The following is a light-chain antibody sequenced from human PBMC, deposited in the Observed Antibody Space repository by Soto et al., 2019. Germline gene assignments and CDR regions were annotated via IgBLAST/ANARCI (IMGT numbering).Light chain of an antibody. V-gene: IGLV2-14*03. CDR1: SSEVGGYNY. Sequence: QSVLTQPASVSGSPGQSITISCTGTSSEVGGYNYVSWYQHHPGKAPKLVIYDVSNRPSGVSNRFSGSKSGNTASLIISGLQAEDEADYYCSSYTSSSTLSTYVFGTGTKVTVL. J-gene: IGLJ1*01. CDR2: DVS. CDR3: SSYTSSSTLSTYV.